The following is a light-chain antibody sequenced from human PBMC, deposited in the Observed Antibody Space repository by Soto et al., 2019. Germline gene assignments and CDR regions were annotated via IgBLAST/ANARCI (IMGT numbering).Light chain of an antibody. CDR3: QQYNSDPLT. V-gene: IGKV1-5*03. CDR1: QSISSW. Sequence: DIQMTQSPSTLSASVGDRVTITCRASQSISSWLAWYQQKPGQAPNLLIYKASSLESGVPSRFSGSGSGTEFTLTISSLQPDDFATYYCQQYNSDPLTFGGGTKVEIK. CDR2: KAS. J-gene: IGKJ4*01.